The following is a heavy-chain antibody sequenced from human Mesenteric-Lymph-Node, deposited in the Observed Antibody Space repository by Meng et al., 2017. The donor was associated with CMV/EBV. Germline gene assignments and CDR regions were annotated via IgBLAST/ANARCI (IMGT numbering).Heavy chain of an antibody. D-gene: IGHD2-2*03. Sequence: GESLKISCAASGFTFSDYYMSWIRQAPGKGLEWVSYISSSGSTIYYADSVKGRFTISRDNAKNSLYLQMNGLRAEDTAVYYCARNGYVADGVDVWGQGTTVTVSS. V-gene: IGHV3-11*04. CDR2: ISSSGSTI. CDR3: ARNGYVADGVDV. CDR1: GFTFSDYY. J-gene: IGHJ6*02.